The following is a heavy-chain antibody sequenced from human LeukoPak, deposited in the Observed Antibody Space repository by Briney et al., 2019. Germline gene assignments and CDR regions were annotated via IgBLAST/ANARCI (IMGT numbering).Heavy chain of an antibody. CDR2: ISGSGGST. CDR1: GFTFSSYA. V-gene: IGHV3-23*01. J-gene: IGHJ6*02. D-gene: IGHD3-10*01. CDR3: ASLSFGDFPYGMDV. Sequence: GGSLRLSCAASGFTFSSYAMSWVRQAPGKGLEWVSAISGSGGSTYYADSVKGRFTISRDNSKNTLYLQMNSLRAEDTAVYYCASLSFGDFPYGMDVWGQGTTVTVSS.